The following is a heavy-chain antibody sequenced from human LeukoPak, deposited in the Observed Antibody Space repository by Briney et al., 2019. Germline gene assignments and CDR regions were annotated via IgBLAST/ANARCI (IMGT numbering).Heavy chain of an antibody. D-gene: IGHD3-16*02. CDR2: IYTSGST. CDR1: GGSISSGSYY. Sequence: SETLSLTCTVSGGSISSGSYYWSWIRQPAGKGLEWIGRIYTSGSTNYNPSLKSRVTISVDTSKNQFSLKLSSVTAADTAVYYCARNSISYYDYVWGSYRDASDIWGQGTMVTVSS. V-gene: IGHV4-61*02. CDR3: ARNSISYYDYVWGSYRDASDI. J-gene: IGHJ3*02.